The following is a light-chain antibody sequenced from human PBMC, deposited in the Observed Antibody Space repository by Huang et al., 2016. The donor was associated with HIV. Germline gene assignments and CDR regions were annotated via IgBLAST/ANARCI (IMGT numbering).Light chain of an antibody. Sequence: DIQMTQSPSSLSASVGDRVTITCQASHDISNHLNWYQKKPGKDPKLLIYDASSLKTVVPSRFSGSGSGTDFTFTISRLRPDDIATYYCQQYDNLPQTFGQGTKLEIK. J-gene: IGKJ2*01. CDR1: HDISNH. CDR3: QQYDNLPQT. CDR2: DAS. V-gene: IGKV1-33*01.